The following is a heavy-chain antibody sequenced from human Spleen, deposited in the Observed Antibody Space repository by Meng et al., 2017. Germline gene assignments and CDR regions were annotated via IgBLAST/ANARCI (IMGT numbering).Heavy chain of an antibody. CDR1: NGSVSRGGDF. CDR3: ARDGPTVTTSPWFDP. CDR2: ISNIGHT. Sequence: VKREEPGRGLVRPVATLSLTCSVSNGSVSRGGDFCSWIRQPPGKGLEWVGYISNIGHTNYNPSLKSRLTMSVDASKNQFSLKLTSVTAADTAIYYCARDGPTVTTSPWFDPWGQGTLVTVSS. J-gene: IGHJ5*02. D-gene: IGHD4-17*01. V-gene: IGHV4-61*08.